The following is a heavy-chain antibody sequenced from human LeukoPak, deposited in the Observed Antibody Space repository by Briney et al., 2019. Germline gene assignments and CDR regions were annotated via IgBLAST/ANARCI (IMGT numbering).Heavy chain of an antibody. Sequence: GGSLRLSCEASGFTFRTYGMTWVRQAPGKELEWVSGITGSSTWTYYADSVKGRFSISRDNSKNTLHLQMDSLRAEDTDIYYCARELVSLGTGYFDLWGRGTLVTVSS. CDR1: GFTFRTYG. D-gene: IGHD7-27*01. J-gene: IGHJ2*01. CDR3: ARELVSLGTGYFDL. CDR2: ITGSSTWT. V-gene: IGHV3-23*01.